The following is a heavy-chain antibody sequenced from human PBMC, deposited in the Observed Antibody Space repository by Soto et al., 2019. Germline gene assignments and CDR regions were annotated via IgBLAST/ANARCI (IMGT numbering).Heavy chain of an antibody. CDR3: ARVYSYNEKRFDY. CDR1: GGSISSGGYY. J-gene: IGHJ4*02. V-gene: IGHV4-31*03. D-gene: IGHD5-18*01. CDR2: IYYSGST. Sequence: PSETLSLTCTVSGGSISSGGYYWSWIRQHPGKGLEWIGYIYYSGSTYYNPSLKSRVTISVDTSKNQFSLKLSSVTAADTAVYYCARVYSYNEKRFDYWGQGTLVTVSS.